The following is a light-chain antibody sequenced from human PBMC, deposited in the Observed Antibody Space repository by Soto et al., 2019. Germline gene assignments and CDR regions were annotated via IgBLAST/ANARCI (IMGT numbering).Light chain of an antibody. J-gene: IGLJ1*01. CDR3: AVWDDSLYV. Sequence: QSALTQPPSASLTPGQTVTISCSGSSSNIGKNTVNWYQHLPGTAPKLLIYSNTQRPLGVPVRFSGSKSGTSASLAISGLQSDDEADYYCAVWDDSLYVFGSGTKVTVL. CDR1: SSNIGKNT. V-gene: IGLV1-44*01. CDR2: SNT.